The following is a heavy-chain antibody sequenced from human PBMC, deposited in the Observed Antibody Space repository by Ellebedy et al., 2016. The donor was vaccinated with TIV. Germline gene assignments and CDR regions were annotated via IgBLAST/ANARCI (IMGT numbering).Heavy chain of an antibody. V-gene: IGHV3-21*04. Sequence: GESLKISCAASGFAFSSYSMTWVRQAPGKGLEWVSSISSSSTYINYADSVKGRFTISRDNTKNSLYLQLNSLRAEDTAVYYCSRGAVRSDYDYWGQGTLVTVSS. CDR2: ISSSSTYI. D-gene: IGHD6-6*01. CDR1: GFAFSSYS. J-gene: IGHJ4*02. CDR3: SRGAVRSDYDY.